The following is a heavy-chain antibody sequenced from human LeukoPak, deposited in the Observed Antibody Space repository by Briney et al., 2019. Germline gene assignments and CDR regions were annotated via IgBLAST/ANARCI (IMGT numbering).Heavy chain of an antibody. Sequence: NPGGSLRLSCAASGFAFSSYSMKWVRQAPGKGLEWVSSISSSSSYIYYADSVKGRFTISRDNAKNSLYLQMNSLRAEDTAVYYCASFGSSWPFDYWGQGTLVTVSS. D-gene: IGHD6-13*01. CDR3: ASFGSSWPFDY. CDR2: ISSSSSYI. J-gene: IGHJ4*02. CDR1: GFAFSSYS. V-gene: IGHV3-21*01.